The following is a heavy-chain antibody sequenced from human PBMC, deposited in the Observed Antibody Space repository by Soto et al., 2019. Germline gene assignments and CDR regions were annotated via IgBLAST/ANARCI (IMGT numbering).Heavy chain of an antibody. D-gene: IGHD6-6*01. J-gene: IGHJ4*02. CDR1: GFTFSDSG. Sequence: QVQLVESGGGVVQPGGSLRLSCAASGFTFSDSGMHWVRQAPGKGLEWVAVIWSDGSDKSYADSVEGRFTISRDNSKNNLFFQMKSLRGEETAVYYWVGGNRNTSSAGWGGGFDYWGQGTLVTVSS. V-gene: IGHV3-33*01. CDR2: IWSDGSDK. CDR3: VGGNRNTSSAGWGGGFDY.